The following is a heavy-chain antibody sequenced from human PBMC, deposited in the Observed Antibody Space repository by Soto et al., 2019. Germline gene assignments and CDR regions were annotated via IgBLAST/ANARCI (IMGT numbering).Heavy chain of an antibody. CDR1: GYTFTSYG. V-gene: IGHV1-18*01. Sequence: ASVKVSCKASGYTFTSYGISWVRQAPGQGLEWMGWISAYNGNTNYAQKLQGRVTMTTDTSTSTAYMELRSLRSDDTAVYYCARDQLPDVVVVAATGFDYWGQGTLVTV. CDR2: ISAYNGNT. CDR3: ARDQLPDVVVVAATGFDY. J-gene: IGHJ4*02. D-gene: IGHD2-15*01.